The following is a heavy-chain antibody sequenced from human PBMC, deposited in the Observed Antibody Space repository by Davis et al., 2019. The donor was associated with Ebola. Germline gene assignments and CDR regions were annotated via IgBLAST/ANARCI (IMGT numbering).Heavy chain of an antibody. D-gene: IGHD3-16*02. CDR1: GGSFSGYY. V-gene: IGHV4-34*01. J-gene: IGHJ4*02. CDR2: INHNGST. Sequence: MPSETLSLTCAVYGGSFSGYYWSWIRQPPGKGLEWIGEINHNGSTNYNPSLKSRVTISVDTSKNQFSLKLSSVTAADTAVYYCARGPNYVWGSYRYTAWGQGTLVTVSS. CDR3: ARGPNYVWGSYRYTA.